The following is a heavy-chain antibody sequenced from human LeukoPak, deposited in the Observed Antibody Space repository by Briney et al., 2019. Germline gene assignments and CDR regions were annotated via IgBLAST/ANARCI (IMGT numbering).Heavy chain of an antibody. CDR2: INPNSGGT. D-gene: IGHD6-19*01. Sequence: GASVKVSCKASGYTFTGYYMHWVRQAPGQGLEWMGWINPNSGGTNYAQKFQGWVTMTRDTSISTAYMELSRLRSDDTAVYYCARELGGSGWPPFDYWGQGTLVTVSS. V-gene: IGHV1-2*04. CDR1: GYTFTGYY. CDR3: ARELGGSGWPPFDY. J-gene: IGHJ4*02.